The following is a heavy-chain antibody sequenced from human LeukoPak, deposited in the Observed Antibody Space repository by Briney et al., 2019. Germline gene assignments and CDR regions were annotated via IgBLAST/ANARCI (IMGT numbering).Heavy chain of an antibody. CDR2: MKSDGTT. Sequence: GGSLRLSCAASGLTVTSNHMSWVRQAPGKGMEWVSLMKSDGTTEYADSVKGRFTISRDNSKNTLFLQMKSRRVEDTAVYYCASLRRGYWGRGTPVSVSS. J-gene: IGHJ4*02. CDR1: GLTVTSNH. V-gene: IGHV3-53*01. CDR3: ASLRRGY.